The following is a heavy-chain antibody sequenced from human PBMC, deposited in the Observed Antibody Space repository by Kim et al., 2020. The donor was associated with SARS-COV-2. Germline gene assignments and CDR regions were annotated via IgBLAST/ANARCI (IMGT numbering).Heavy chain of an antibody. CDR3: ARGGPEWELLHYFDY. CDR2: ISSSSSTI. V-gene: IGHV3-48*02. CDR1: GFTFSSYS. J-gene: IGHJ4*02. D-gene: IGHD1-26*01. Sequence: GGSLRLSCAASGFTFSSYSMNWVRQAPGKGLEWVSYISSSSSTIYYADSVKGRFTISRVNAKNSLYLQMNSLRDEDTAVYYCARGGPEWELLHYFDYWGQGTLVTVSS.